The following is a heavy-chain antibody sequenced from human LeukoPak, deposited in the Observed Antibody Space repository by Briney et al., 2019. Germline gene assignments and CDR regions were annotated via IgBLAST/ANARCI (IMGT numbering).Heavy chain of an antibody. V-gene: IGHV4-59*01. CDR3: ASLTYYYDSSGSGRYYYGMDV. CDR2: IYYSGST. J-gene: IGHJ6*02. D-gene: IGHD3-22*01. Sequence: PSETLSLTCTVSGGSISSYYWSWIRQPPGKGLEWIGYIYYSGSTNYNPSLKSRATISVDTSKNQFSLKLSSVTAADTAVYYCASLTYYYDSSGSGRYYYGMDVWGQGTTVTVSS. CDR1: GGSISSYY.